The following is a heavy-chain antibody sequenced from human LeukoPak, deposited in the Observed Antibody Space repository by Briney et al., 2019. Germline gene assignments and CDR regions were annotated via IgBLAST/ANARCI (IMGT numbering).Heavy chain of an antibody. V-gene: IGHV4-34*01. D-gene: IGHD3-22*01. CDR3: ARGHWITMTRGAFAI. J-gene: IGHJ3*02. CDR1: GGSFSGYY. CDR2: INHSGST. Sequence: PSETLSLTCAVYGGSFSGYYWSWIRQPLGKGLEWIGEINHSGSTNYNPSLKSRVTISVDTSKNQFSLKLSSVTAADTAVYYCARGHWITMTRGAFAIWGQGTMVTVSS.